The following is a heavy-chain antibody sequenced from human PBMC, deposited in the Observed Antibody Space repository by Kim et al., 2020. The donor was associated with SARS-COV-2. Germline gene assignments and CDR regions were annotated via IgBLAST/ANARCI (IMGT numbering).Heavy chain of an antibody. CDR1: GFIFSSYD. V-gene: IGHV3-48*03. CDR3: GRGPRPDRNIGC. CDR2: INSSGDTTI. J-gene: IGHJ4*03. Sequence: GGSLRLSCAASGFIFSSYDMNWVRQAPGKGLECVAYINSSGDTTIYNAVSVQVRITTYNANAKQSLHLHSNSLRDDAAGYYYSGRGPRPDRNIGCWGQGT. D-gene: IGHD1-1*01.